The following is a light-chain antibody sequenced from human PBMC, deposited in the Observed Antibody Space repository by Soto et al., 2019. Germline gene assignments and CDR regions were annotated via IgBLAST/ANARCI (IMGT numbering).Light chain of an antibody. CDR1: QSVSSY. CDR3: QQRGNWPLT. V-gene: IGKV3-11*01. CDR2: DAS. J-gene: IGKJ4*01. Sequence: EIVLTQSPATLSLSPGERATLSCRASQSVSSYLAWYQQKPGQAPRLLIYDASNRATGIPARFSGSGSGTDFTLTISSLEPEDFAVYYCQQRGNWPLTFGGGTKVELK.